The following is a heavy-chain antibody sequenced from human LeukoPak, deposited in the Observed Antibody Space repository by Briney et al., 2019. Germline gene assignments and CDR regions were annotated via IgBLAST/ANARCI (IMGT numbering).Heavy chain of an antibody. CDR1: GYSISSGYY. Sequence: SSETLSLTCSVSGYSISSGYYWGWIRQPPGKGLEWIGDIYHSGNTFYNPSLKSRVSISVDTSKNQFSLKLSSLTAADTAVYYCASLSTGYSNSWYPFNYWGQGTLVTVSS. V-gene: IGHV4-38-2*02. J-gene: IGHJ4*02. CDR3: ASLSTGYSNSWYPFNY. CDR2: IYHSGNT. D-gene: IGHD6-13*01.